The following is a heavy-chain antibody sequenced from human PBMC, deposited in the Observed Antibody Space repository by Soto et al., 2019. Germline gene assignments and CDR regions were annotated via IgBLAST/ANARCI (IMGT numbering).Heavy chain of an antibody. V-gene: IGHV3-23*01. CDR1: GFTFSSYA. D-gene: IGHD5-12*01. CDR2: ISGSGGST. J-gene: IGHJ6*03. CDR3: AKAIRGIVATIAYYYYMDV. Sequence: PGGSLRLSCAASGFTFSSYAMSWVRQAPGKGLEWVSAISGSGGSTYYADSVKGRFTISRDNSKNTLYLQMNSLRAEDTAVYYCAKAIRGIVATIAYYYYMDVWGKGTTVTVSS.